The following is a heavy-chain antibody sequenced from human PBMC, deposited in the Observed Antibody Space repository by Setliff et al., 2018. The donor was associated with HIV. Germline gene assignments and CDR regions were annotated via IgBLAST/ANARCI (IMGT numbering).Heavy chain of an antibody. CDR2: INHSGST. CDR1: GGSFSGYY. V-gene: IGHV4-34*01. J-gene: IGHJ4*02. D-gene: IGHD5-12*01. Sequence: SSETLSLTCAVYGGSFSGYYWSWIRQPPGKGLEWIGEINHSGSTNYNPSLKSRVTISVDTSKNQFSLKLSSVTAADTAVYYCARASNMDIVTTILYYFDYWGQGTLVTVSS. CDR3: ARASNMDIVTTILYYFDY.